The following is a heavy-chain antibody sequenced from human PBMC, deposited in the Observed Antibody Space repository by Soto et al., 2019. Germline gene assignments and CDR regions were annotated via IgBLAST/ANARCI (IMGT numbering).Heavy chain of an antibody. Sequence: EVQLAESGGALVQPGRSLRLSCVASGFTFDDYAIHWVRQTPGKGLEWVSGVTWNGEVIGYADSVKGRFTISRDNAKNSLYLEMNSLRPEDTALYYCVKDSESSGYLTHLDYWGQGTLVTVSS. D-gene: IGHD3-22*01. CDR1: GFTFDDYA. J-gene: IGHJ4*02. CDR2: VTWNGEVI. V-gene: IGHV3-9*01. CDR3: VKDSESSGYLTHLDY.